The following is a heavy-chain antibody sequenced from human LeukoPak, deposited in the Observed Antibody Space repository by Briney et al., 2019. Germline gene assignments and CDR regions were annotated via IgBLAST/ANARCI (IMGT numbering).Heavy chain of an antibody. V-gene: IGHV1-69*05. D-gene: IGHD3-22*01. Sequence: EASVKVSCKASGGTFSSYAISWVRQAPGQGVEWMGGIIPIFGTANYAQKFQGRVTITTDESTSTAYMELSSLRSEDTAVYYCASAHYYDSSGYILNWFDPWGQGTLVTVSS. J-gene: IGHJ5*02. CDR1: GGTFSSYA. CDR2: IIPIFGTA. CDR3: ASAHYYDSSGYILNWFDP.